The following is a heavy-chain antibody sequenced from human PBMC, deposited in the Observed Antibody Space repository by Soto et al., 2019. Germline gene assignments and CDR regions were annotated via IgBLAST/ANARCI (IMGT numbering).Heavy chain of an antibody. J-gene: IGHJ4*02. CDR3: ARDYGGYSGYDYDAYFDY. Sequence: QVQLVESGGGVVQPGRSLRLSCAASGFTFSSYGMHWVRQAPGKGLAWVAVIWYDGSNKYYADSVKGRFTISRDNSKNTLYLQMNSLRAEDTAVYYCARDYGGYSGYDYDAYFDYWGQGTLVTVSS. CDR2: IWYDGSNK. CDR1: GFTFSSYG. D-gene: IGHD5-12*01. V-gene: IGHV3-33*01.